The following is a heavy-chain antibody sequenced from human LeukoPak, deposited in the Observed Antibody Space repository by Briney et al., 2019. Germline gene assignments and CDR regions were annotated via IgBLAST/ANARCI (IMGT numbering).Heavy chain of an antibody. Sequence: SVKVSCKASGGTFSSYAISWVRQAPGQGLEWMGRIIPIFGTANYAQKFQGRVTITTDESTSTAYMELSSLRSEDTAVYYCARGSRLCSSTSCHFNYWGQGTLVTVSS. J-gene: IGHJ4*02. CDR1: GGTFSSYA. CDR3: ARGSRLCSSTSCHFNY. CDR2: IIPIFGTA. D-gene: IGHD2-2*01. V-gene: IGHV1-69*05.